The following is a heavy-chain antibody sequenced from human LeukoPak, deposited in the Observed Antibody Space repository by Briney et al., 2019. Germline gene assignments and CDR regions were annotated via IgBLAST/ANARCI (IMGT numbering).Heavy chain of an antibody. CDR3: ASHSQRGTMVRGPDYYMDV. D-gene: IGHD3-10*01. Sequence: SPTLSLTCSVSGGSISSGDFYWSWIRQPPGKGLEWIGYIYYSGSTYYNLSLESRATISVDTSKNQFSLKLSSVTAADTAVYYCASHSQRGTMVRGPDYYMDVWGEGTTVTVSS. CDR1: GGSISSGDFY. V-gene: IGHV4-30-4*01. CDR2: IYYSGST. J-gene: IGHJ6*03.